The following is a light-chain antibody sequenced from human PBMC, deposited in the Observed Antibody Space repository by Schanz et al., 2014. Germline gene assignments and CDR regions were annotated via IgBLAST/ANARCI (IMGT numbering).Light chain of an antibody. CDR1: SSNIGNNR. J-gene: IGLJ2*01. CDR3: SSYAGSNTLV. Sequence: QSVLTQPPSASGTPGQRVTISCSGGSSNIGNNRVNWYQQLPGTAPKLLIYDNNQRPSGVPARFSGSKSGTSASLTVSGLQAEDEADYYCSSYAGSNTLVFGGGTKLTVL. V-gene: IGLV1-44*01. CDR2: DNN.